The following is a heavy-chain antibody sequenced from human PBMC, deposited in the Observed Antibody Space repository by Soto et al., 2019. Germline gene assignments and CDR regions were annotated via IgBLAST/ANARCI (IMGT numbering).Heavy chain of an antibody. V-gene: IGHV3-23*01. CDR1: GFTFSSSA. D-gene: IGHD1-1*01. CDR3: AKSRYNNPYWFDP. J-gene: IGHJ5*02. CDR2: ISGSGGST. Sequence: PGGSLRLSCAASGFTFSSSAMSWVRQAPGKGLEWVSAISGSGGSTYYADSVKGRFTISRDNSKNTLDLQMNSLRAEDTAVYDCAKSRYNNPYWFDPWGQGTMVTVSS.